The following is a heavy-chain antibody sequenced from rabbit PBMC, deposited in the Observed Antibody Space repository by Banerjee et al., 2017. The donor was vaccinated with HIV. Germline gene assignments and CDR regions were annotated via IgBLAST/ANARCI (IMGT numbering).Heavy chain of an antibody. CDR3: ARGSNYYAFNL. V-gene: IGHV1S40*01. Sequence: QSLEESGGDLVKPGASLTLTCKASGFSFSGSYWTCWVRQAPGKGLEWIGCIGIGSGSTYYASWAKGRFTISKTSSTTVTLQMTSLTAADTATYFCARGSNYYAFNLWGPGTLVTVS. CDR2: IGIGSGST. D-gene: IGHD8-1*01. CDR1: GFSFSGSYW. J-gene: IGHJ4*01.